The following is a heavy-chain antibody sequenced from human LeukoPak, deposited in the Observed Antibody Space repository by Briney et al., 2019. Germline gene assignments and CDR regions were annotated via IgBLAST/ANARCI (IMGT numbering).Heavy chain of an antibody. Sequence: GRSLRLSCAASGFTFDDYAMHWVRPAPGKGLEWVSGISWNSGSIGYADSVKGRFTISRDNAKNSLYLQMNSLRAEDTALYYCAKETYYDILTGAFDIWGQGTMVTVSS. D-gene: IGHD3-9*01. J-gene: IGHJ3*02. V-gene: IGHV3-9*01. CDR3: AKETYYDILTGAFDI. CDR1: GFTFDDYA. CDR2: ISWNSGSI.